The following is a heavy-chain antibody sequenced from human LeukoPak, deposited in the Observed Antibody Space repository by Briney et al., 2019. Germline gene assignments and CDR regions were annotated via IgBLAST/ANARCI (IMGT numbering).Heavy chain of an antibody. Sequence: GGSLRLSCAASGFTFSSYGMHWVRQAPGKGLEWVAVIWYDGSNKYYADSVKGRFTISRDNSKNTLYLQMNSLRAEDTAVYYCAKDDEQATAWGQGTLVTVSS. V-gene: IGHV3-33*06. D-gene: IGHD5-24*01. CDR3: AKDDEQATA. CDR2: IWYDGSNK. CDR1: GFTFSSYG. J-gene: IGHJ5*02.